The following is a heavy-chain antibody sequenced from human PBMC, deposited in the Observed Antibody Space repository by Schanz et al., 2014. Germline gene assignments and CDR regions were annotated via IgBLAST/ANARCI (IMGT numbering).Heavy chain of an antibody. V-gene: IGHV3-23*01. CDR2: ISGSGGST. CDR3: AKGRFGELSAFDI. CDR1: GFTLSNYA. D-gene: IGHD3-10*01. Sequence: EMQLLESGGGLAQPGGSLRLSCAASGFTLSNYAMSWVRQAPGKGLEWVSAISGSGGSTYYADSVKGRFTISRDNSKNTLYLQMNSLRAEDTAVYYCAKGRFGELSAFDIWGQGTMVTV. J-gene: IGHJ3*02.